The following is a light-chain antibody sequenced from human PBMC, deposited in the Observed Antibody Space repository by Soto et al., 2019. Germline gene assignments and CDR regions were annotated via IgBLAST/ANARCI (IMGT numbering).Light chain of an antibody. CDR3: QSYDSSLSAL. CDR1: SSNIGAGYD. Sequence: QSVLTQPPSVSGAPGQRVTISCTGSSSNIGAGYDVHWYQQLPGTAPKLLIYGNNNRPSGVADRFSGSKSGTPASLAITGLQAEDEADYYCQSYDSSLSALFGGGTKLTVL. J-gene: IGLJ2*01. CDR2: GNN. V-gene: IGLV1-40*01.